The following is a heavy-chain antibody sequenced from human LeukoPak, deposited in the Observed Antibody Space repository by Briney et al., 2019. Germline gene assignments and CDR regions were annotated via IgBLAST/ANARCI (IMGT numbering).Heavy chain of an antibody. J-gene: IGHJ4*02. V-gene: IGHV3-9*03. D-gene: IGHD4-11*01. CDR3: AKDAAGTTVTTGGYFDY. CDR2: ISWNSGSV. Sequence: PGRSLRLSCAASGFTFDDYAVHWVRQAPGKGLEWVSGISWNSGSVGYADSVKGRFTISRDNAKNSLYLQMNSLRAEDMAFYYCAKDAAGTTVTTGGYFDYWGQGTLVTVSS. CDR1: GFTFDDYA.